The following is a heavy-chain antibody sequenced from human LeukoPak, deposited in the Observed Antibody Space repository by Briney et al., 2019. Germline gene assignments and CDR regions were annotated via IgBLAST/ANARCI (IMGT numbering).Heavy chain of an antibody. J-gene: IGHJ4*02. CDR2: ISYDGSNK. V-gene: IGHV3-30-3*01. D-gene: IGHD3-22*01. Sequence: PGGSLRLSCAASGFTFSGYAMHWVRQAPGKGLEWVAVISYDGSNKYYADSVKGRFTISRDNSKNTLYLQMNSLRAEDTAVYYCARESYYYDSSGKRGRGDYFDYWGQGTLVTVSS. CDR1: GFTFSGYA. CDR3: ARESYYYDSSGKRGRGDYFDY.